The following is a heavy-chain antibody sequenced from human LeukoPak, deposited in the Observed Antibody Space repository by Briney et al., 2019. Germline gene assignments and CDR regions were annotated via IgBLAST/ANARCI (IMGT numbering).Heavy chain of an antibody. Sequence: SETLSLTCTVSGGSISSSSYYWGWIRQPPGKGLEWTGSIYYSGSTYYNPSLKSRVTISVDTSKNQYSLKLSSVTAADTAVYYCARQHRSWRYYFDYWGQGTLVTVSS. J-gene: IGHJ4*02. CDR1: GGSISSSSYY. CDR2: IYYSGST. V-gene: IGHV4-39*01. CDR3: ARQHRSWRYYFDY. D-gene: IGHD6-13*01.